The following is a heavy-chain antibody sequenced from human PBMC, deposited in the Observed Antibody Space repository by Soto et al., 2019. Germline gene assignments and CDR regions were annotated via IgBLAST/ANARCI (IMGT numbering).Heavy chain of an antibody. V-gene: IGHV1-69*13. D-gene: IGHD1-7*01. CDR2: IIPIFGTA. CDR1: GGTFSSYA. J-gene: IGHJ6*02. CDR3: ARVAELRSYYYYGMDV. Sequence: ASVKVSCKXSGGTFSSYAISWVRQAPGQGLEWMGGIIPIFGTANYAQKFQGRVTITADESTSTAYMELSSLRSEDTAVYYCARVAELRSYYYYGMDVWGQGTTVTVSS.